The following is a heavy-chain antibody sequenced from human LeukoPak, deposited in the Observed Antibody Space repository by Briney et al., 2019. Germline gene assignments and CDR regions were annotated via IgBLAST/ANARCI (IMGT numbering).Heavy chain of an antibody. CDR2: INSDGSST. V-gene: IGHV3-74*01. CDR3: ARGRPYYDILTGPQGPFDY. J-gene: IGHJ4*02. D-gene: IGHD3-9*01. Sequence: GGALRLSCAASGFTFSSYWMHWVRQAPGKGLVWVSRINSDGSSTSYADSVKGRFTISRDNAKNTLYLQMNSLRAEDTAVYYCARGRPYYDILTGPQGPFDYWGQGTLVTVSS. CDR1: GFTFSSYW.